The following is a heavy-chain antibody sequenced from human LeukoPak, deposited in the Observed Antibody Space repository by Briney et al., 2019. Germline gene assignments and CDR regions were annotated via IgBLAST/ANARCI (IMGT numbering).Heavy chain of an antibody. CDR1: AFTFSRFA. Sequence: GGSLRLSCAASAFTFSRFAMSWVRQAPGKGLEWVSAIRGGGDLAYYADSVKGRFTISRNNSKNTLFLQMNNLKAEDTAIYYCAQDWVDDDSRIDYWGQGTLVTVSA. D-gene: IGHD3-22*01. V-gene: IGHV3-23*01. CDR3: AQDWVDDDSRIDY. CDR2: IRGGGDLA. J-gene: IGHJ4*02.